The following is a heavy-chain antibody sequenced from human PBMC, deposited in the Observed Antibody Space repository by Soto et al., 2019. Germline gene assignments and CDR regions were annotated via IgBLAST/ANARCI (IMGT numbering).Heavy chain of an antibody. V-gene: IGHV4-61*01. CDR2: IYYSGST. CDR1: GGSVSSGSYY. D-gene: IGHD6-19*01. CDR3: ARGIEGWYQGRYYYGMDV. Sequence: QVQLQESGPGLVKPSETLSLTCTVSGGSVSSGSYYWSWIRQPPGKGLEWIGYIYYSGSTNYNPYLKSRVTISVDTSKNQFSLKLSSVTAADTAGYYCARGIEGWYQGRYYYGMDVWGQGTTVTVSS. J-gene: IGHJ6*02.